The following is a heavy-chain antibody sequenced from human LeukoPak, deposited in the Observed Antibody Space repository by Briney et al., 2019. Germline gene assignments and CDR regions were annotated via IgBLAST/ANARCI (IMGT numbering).Heavy chain of an antibody. J-gene: IGHJ1*01. D-gene: IGHD1-26*01. CDR2: INPNSGGT. CDR3: ARGPKWELRIAYFQH. Sequence: GASVKVSCKASGYTFTGYYMHWVRQAPGQGLEWMGWINPNSGGTNYAQKFQGRVTMTRDTSISTAYMELSRLRSDDTAVYYCARGPKWELRIAYFQHWGQGTLVTVSS. V-gene: IGHV1-2*02. CDR1: GYTFTGYY.